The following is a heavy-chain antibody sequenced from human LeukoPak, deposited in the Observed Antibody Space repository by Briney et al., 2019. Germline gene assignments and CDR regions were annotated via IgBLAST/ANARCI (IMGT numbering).Heavy chain of an antibody. CDR3: ARVYYGSGSYYFDY. D-gene: IGHD3-10*01. CDR1: GGSISSYY. V-gene: IGHV4-4*07. CDR2: IYTSGST. Sequence: SETLSLTCTVSGGSISSYYWSWIRQPAGKGPEWIGRIYTSGSTNYNPSLKSRVTMSVDTSKNQFSLKLSSVTAADTAVYYCARVYYGSGSYYFDYWGQGTLVTVSS. J-gene: IGHJ4*02.